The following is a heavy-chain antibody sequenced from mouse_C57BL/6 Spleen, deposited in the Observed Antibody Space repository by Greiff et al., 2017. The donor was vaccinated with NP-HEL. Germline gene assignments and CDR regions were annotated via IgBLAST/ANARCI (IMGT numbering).Heavy chain of an antibody. V-gene: IGHV1-55*01. CDR2: IYPGSGST. CDR3: ARPLYYYGSSYGYSMDY. D-gene: IGHD1-1*01. Sequence: QVQLQQPGAELVKPGASVKMSCKASGYTFTSYWITWVKQRPGQGLEWIGDIYPGSGSTNYNEKFKSKATLTVDTSSSTAYMQLSSLTSEDSAVYYCARPLYYYGSSYGYSMDYWGQGTSVTVSS. J-gene: IGHJ4*01. CDR1: GYTFTSYW.